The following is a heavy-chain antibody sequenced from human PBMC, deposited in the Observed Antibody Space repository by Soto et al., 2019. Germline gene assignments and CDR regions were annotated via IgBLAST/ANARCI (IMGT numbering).Heavy chain of an antibody. V-gene: IGHV1-69*02. J-gene: IGHJ3*02. CDR2: IIPILGIA. CDR1: GGTFSSYT. CDR3: ARGDSEEWLFGAFDI. Sequence: SVKVSCKASGGTFSSYTISWVRQAPGQGLEWMGRIIPILGIANYAQKFQGRVTITADKSTSTAYMELSSLRSEDTAVYYCARGDSEEWLFGAFDIWGQGTMVTV. D-gene: IGHD3-3*01.